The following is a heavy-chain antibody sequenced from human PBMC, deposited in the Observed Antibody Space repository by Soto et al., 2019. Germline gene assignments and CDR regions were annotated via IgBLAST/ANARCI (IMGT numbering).Heavy chain of an antibody. CDR1: GGSISSGGYY. V-gene: IGHV4-31*03. Sequence: PSETLSLTCTVSGGSISSGGYYWSWIRQHPGKGLEWIGYIYYSGSTYYNPSLKGRVTISVDTSKNQFSLKLSSVTAADTAVYYWATKQNRSGGYIVLFDIGGQGKMVTVS. J-gene: IGHJ3*02. D-gene: IGHD6-25*01. CDR2: IYYSGST. CDR3: ATKQNRSGGYIVLFDI.